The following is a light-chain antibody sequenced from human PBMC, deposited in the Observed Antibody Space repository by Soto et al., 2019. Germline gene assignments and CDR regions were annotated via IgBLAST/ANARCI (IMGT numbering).Light chain of an antibody. V-gene: IGKV1-5*03. Sequence: DIQITPSPSTPSASIRAPGTIPRRASQSISSWLAWYQQKPGKAPKLLIYKASTLKSGVPSRFSGSGSGTEFTLTISSLQPDDFATYYCQHYNSYSEAFGQGTKVDIK. J-gene: IGKJ1*01. CDR2: KAS. CDR1: QSISSW. CDR3: QHYNSYSEA.